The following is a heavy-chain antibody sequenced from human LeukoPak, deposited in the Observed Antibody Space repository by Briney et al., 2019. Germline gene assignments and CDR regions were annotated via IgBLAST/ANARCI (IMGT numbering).Heavy chain of an antibody. J-gene: IGHJ4*02. Sequence: SETLSLTCAVYGGSFSGYYWSWIRQPPGKGLEWIGEINHSGSTNYNPSLKSRVTISVDTSKNQFSLKLSSVTAADTAVYYCARAGYSSSWYDSPYYFDYWGQGTLVTVSS. CDR3: ARAGYSSSWYDSPYYFDY. CDR2: INHSGST. V-gene: IGHV4-34*01. D-gene: IGHD6-13*01. CDR1: GGSFSGYY.